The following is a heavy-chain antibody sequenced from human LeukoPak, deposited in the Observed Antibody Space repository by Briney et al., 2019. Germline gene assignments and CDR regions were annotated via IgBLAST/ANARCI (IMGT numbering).Heavy chain of an antibody. V-gene: IGHV3-30*04. J-gene: IGHJ4*02. D-gene: IGHD3-22*01. CDR3: ARDVSGYGY. Sequence: PGRSLRLSCAASGFKFGIYSMHWVRQAPGKGLEWLAVISYDGSNKYYADSEGRFSISRDNARSTLFLQMNSLTTEDTAVYFCARDVSGYGYWGQGTLVIVSS. CDR1: GFKFGIYS. CDR2: ISYDGSNK.